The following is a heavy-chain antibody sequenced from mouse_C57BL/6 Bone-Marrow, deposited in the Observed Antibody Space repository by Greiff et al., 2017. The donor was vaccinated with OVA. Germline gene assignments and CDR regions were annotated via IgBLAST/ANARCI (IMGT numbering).Heavy chain of an antibody. Sequence: EVKLMESGGGLVQPGGSLSLSCAASGFTFTDYYMSWVRQPPGKALEWLGFIRNKANGYTTEYSASVKGRFTISRDNSQSILYLQMNALRAEDSATYYCARYKSPSWYFDVWGTGTTVTVSS. V-gene: IGHV7-3*01. CDR2: IRNKANGYTT. J-gene: IGHJ1*03. CDR3: ARYKSPSWYFDV. CDR1: GFTFTDYY.